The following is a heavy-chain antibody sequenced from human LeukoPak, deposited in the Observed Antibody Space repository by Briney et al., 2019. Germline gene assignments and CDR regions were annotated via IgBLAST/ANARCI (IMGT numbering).Heavy chain of an antibody. CDR3: PRGVAYDDTTATYYGFFDN. Sequence: TSETLSLTCNVLGYSISSAYSWGWIGQPPGKGLEWIGSLYYGGSTYYNPSLKSRVTISVDTSKNQFSLKLSSVTAATTAVYYCPRGVAYDDTTATYYGFFDNWGPGTLVTVSS. CDR2: LYYGGST. J-gene: IGHJ4*02. V-gene: IGHV4-38-2*02. CDR1: GYSISSAYS. D-gene: IGHD3-9*01.